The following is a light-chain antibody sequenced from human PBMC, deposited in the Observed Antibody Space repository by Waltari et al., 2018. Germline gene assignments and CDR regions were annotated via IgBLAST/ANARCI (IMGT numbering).Light chain of an antibody. V-gene: IGLV8-61*01. CDR2: RTN. CDR3: LLYVGSGIWV. CDR1: SGSVSSNFY. Sequence: QTVVTQEPSFSVSPGGTVTLTCGLSSGSVSSNFYPSWYQQTPGQAPRTLIYRTNARSSGVTDRCSGSILGNKAALTIRGAQSEDESDYYCLLYVGSGIWVFGGGTKLTVL. J-gene: IGLJ3*02.